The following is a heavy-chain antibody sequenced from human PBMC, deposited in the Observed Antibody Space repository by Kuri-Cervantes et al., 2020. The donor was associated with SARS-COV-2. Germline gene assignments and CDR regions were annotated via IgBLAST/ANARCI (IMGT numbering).Heavy chain of an antibody. CDR3: ASSVDIVAKGSP. Sequence: ASVKVSCKASGYTFTSYAMNWVRQATGQGLEWMGWMNPNSGNTGYAQKFQGRVTMTRNTSISTAYMELSSLRSEDTAVYYCASSVDIVAKGSPWGQGTLVTVSS. V-gene: IGHV1-8*02. J-gene: IGHJ5*02. CDR2: MNPNSGNT. CDR1: GYTFTSYA. D-gene: IGHD5-12*01.